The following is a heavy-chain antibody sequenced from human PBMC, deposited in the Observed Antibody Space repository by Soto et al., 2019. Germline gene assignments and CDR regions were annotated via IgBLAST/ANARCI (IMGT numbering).Heavy chain of an antibody. Sequence: EVQLVESGGGLVQPGRSLRLSCAASGFTFDDYAMHWVRQAPGKGLEWVSGICWNSGSIGYADSVKGRFTISRDNAKNSLYLQMNSLRAEDTALYYCAKAKYGAWYYFDYWGQGTLVTVSS. V-gene: IGHV3-9*01. CDR3: AKAKYGAWYYFDY. CDR1: GFTFDDYA. CDR2: ICWNSGSI. J-gene: IGHJ4*02. D-gene: IGHD4-17*01.